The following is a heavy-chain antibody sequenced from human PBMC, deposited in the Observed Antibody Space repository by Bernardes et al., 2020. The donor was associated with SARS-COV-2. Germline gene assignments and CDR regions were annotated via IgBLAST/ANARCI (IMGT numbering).Heavy chain of an antibody. V-gene: IGHV3-11*01. CDR2: ISSSGTTI. D-gene: IGHD3-22*01. CDR3: ASLFYYANDH. CDR1: GFTFSDYY. J-gene: IGHJ5*02. Sequence: GGSLRLSCAASGFTFSDYYMSWIRQAPGKGLEWVSYISSSGTTIYYADSVKGRFTISRDNAKNSLYLQMSSLRAEDTAVYYCASLFYYANDHWGQGTLVTVSS.